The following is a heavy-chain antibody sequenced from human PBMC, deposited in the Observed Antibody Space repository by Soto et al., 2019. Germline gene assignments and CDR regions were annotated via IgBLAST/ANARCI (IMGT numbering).Heavy chain of an antibody. CDR2: IYSGGST. Sequence: EVQLVESGGGLIQPGGSLRLSCAASGFTVSSNYMSWVRQAPGKGLEWVSVIYSGGSTYYADSVKGRFTTSRDNSKNTLYLQMPSLRAEDTAVYYCARDRVESGYPEYFQHWGQGTLVTLSS. J-gene: IGHJ1*01. D-gene: IGHD3-22*01. V-gene: IGHV3-53*01. CDR1: GFTVSSNY. CDR3: ARDRVESGYPEYFQH.